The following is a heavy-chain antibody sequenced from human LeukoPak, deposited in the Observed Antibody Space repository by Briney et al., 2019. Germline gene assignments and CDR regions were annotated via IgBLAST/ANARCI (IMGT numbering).Heavy chain of an antibody. D-gene: IGHD2-2*01. J-gene: IGHJ4*02. CDR1: GFTFSSYA. V-gene: IGHV3-23*01. CDR2: ISGSGGST. Sequence: GGSLRLSCAASGFTFSSYAMSWVRQAPGKGLEWVSAISGSGGSTYYADSMKGRFTISRDNSKNTLYLQMNSLRAEDTAVYYCAKALRRYCSSTSCYRPDYWGQGTLVTVSS. CDR3: AKALRRYCSSTSCYRPDY.